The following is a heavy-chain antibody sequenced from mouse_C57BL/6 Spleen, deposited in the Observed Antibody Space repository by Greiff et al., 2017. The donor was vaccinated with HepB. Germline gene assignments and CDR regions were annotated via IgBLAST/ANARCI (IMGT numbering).Heavy chain of an antibody. CDR1: GYTFTSYW. CDR2: IHPNSGST. D-gene: IGHD4-1*01. V-gene: IGHV1-64*01. Sequence: QVQLQQPGAELVKPGASVKLSCKASGYTFTSYWMHWVKQRPGQGLEWIGMIHPNSGSTNYNEKFKSKATLTVDKSSSTAYMQLSSLTSEDSAVYYCARWDTSGAMDYWGQGTSVTFSS. CDR3: ARWDTSGAMDY. J-gene: IGHJ4*01.